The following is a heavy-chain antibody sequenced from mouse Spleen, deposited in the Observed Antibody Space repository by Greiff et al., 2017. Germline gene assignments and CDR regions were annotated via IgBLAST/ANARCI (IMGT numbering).Heavy chain of an antibody. CDR2: ISSGGGST. CDR1: GFAFSSYD. D-gene: IGHD2-3*01. CDR3: ARHERWFLDY. J-gene: IGHJ2*01. V-gene: IGHV5-12-1*01. Sequence: EVKVVESGGGLVKPGGSLKLSCAASGFAFSSYDMSWVRQTPEKRLEWVAYISSGGGSTYYPDTVKGRFTISRDNAKNTLYLQMSSLKSEDTAMYYCARHERWFLDYWGQGTTLTVSS.